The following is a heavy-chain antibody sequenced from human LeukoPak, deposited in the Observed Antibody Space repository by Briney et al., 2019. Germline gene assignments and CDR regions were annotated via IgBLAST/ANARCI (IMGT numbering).Heavy chain of an antibody. CDR2: INPSGSST. D-gene: IGHD3-16*02. Sequence: ASVKVSCKASGYTFTGYFMHWVRQAPGQGLEWLGLINPSGSSTLYAQKFQGRVTMTRDMSTTTDYMELSSLRSEDTAVYYCARDNSVGDIAWWFDPWGQGTLVTVSS. CDR1: GYTFTGYF. J-gene: IGHJ5*02. V-gene: IGHV1-46*01. CDR3: ARDNSVGDIAWWFDP.